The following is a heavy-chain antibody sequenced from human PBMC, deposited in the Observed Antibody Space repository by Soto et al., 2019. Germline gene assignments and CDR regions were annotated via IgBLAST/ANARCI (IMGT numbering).Heavy chain of an antibody. CDR3: APYGDYGFDY. Sequence: GGSLRLSCAASGFTFSSYSMNWVRQAPGKGLEWVSYISSSSSTIYYADSVKGRFTISGDNAKNSLYLQMNSLRAEDTAVYYCAPYGDYGFDYWGQGTLVTVSS. CDR2: ISSSSSTI. D-gene: IGHD4-17*01. J-gene: IGHJ4*02. CDR1: GFTFSSYS. V-gene: IGHV3-48*01.